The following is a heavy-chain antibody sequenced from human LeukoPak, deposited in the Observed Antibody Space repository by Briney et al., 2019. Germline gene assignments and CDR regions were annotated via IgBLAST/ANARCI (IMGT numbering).Heavy chain of an antibody. J-gene: IGHJ4*02. CDR2: IIPIFGTA. Sequence: GASVKVSCKASGGTFISYAISWVRQAPGQGLEWMGGIIPIFGTANYAQKFQGRVTITTDESTSTAYMELSSLRSEDTAVYYCARGGGRLGIFDYWGQGTLVTVSS. D-gene: IGHD3-16*01. V-gene: IGHV1-69*05. CDR1: GGTFISYA. CDR3: ARGGGRLGIFDY.